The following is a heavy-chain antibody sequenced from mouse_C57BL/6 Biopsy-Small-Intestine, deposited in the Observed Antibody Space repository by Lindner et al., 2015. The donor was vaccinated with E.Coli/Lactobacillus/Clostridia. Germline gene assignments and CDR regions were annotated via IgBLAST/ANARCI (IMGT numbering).Heavy chain of an antibody. CDR1: GYTFTDYY. CDR3: AREGDGYFDY. Sequence: QLQESGPVLVKPGASAKMSCKASGYTFTDYYMNWVKQSHGKSLEWIGVINPYNGGTSYNQKFKGKATLTVDKSSSTAYMELNSLTSEDSAVYYCAREGDGYFDYWGQGTTLTVSS. V-gene: IGHV1-19*01. J-gene: IGHJ2*01. CDR2: INPYNGGT. D-gene: IGHD2-3*01.